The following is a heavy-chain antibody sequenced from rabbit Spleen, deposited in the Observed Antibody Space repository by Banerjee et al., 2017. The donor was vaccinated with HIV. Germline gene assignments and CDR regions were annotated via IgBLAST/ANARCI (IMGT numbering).Heavy chain of an antibody. CDR1: GFSFSSNW. Sequence: LEESGGGLVKPGGTLTLTCTVSGFSFSSNWICWVRQAPGKGLEWITCIDTNDGDTDYANWPKGRFTISKTSSTPVTLQMTSLTAADTATYFCARNYVNAFDPWGPGTLVTVS. V-gene: IGHV1S45*01. CDR2: IDTNDGDT. J-gene: IGHJ2*01. D-gene: IGHD1-1*01. CDR3: ARNYVNAFDP.